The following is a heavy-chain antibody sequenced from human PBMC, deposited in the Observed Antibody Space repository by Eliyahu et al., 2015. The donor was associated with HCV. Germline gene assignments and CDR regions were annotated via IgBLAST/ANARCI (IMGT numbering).Heavy chain of an antibody. CDR3: ASGGGGIAVAGTGGWFDP. Sequence: QVQLQESGPGLVKPSETXSLTCTXPGGXXTXXXWSWIRQPPGKGLEWIGYIHYSGSTNYSPSLKSRVTISVDTSKNQFALNLTSVTAADTAVYYCASGGGGIAVAGTGGWFDPWGQGTLVTVSS. V-gene: IGHV4-59*12. CDR1: GGXXTXXX. D-gene: IGHD6-19*01. J-gene: IGHJ5*02. CDR2: IHYSGST.